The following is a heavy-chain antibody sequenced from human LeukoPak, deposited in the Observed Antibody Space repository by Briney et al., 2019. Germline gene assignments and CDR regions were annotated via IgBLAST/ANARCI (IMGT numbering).Heavy chain of an antibody. D-gene: IGHD3-10*01. CDR2: INHSGIT. CDR1: GGSFIDYS. J-gene: IGHJ4*02. CDR3: ASERITMVRGVPRDY. Sequence: SETLSLTCSVYGGSFIDYSWSWIRQPPGKGLEWIGEINHSGITNYNPSLESRVTMSVDKSKNQFSLNLRSVTAADTAVYYCASERITMVRGVPRDYWGQGTLVTVSS. V-gene: IGHV4-34*01.